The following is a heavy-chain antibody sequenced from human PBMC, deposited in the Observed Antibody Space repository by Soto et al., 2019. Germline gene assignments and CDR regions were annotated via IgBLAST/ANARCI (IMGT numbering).Heavy chain of an antibody. Sequence: GGSLRLSCAASGFSFSSYTMHWVRQAPGKGLEWVALISYDGSNEYYAGSVKGRFTISRDNSKNTLYLQMNSLRAEDTAVYYCARGGLTDYFDYWGQGTLVTVSS. CDR2: ISYDGSNE. CDR3: ARGGLTDYFDY. V-gene: IGHV3-30-3*01. CDR1: GFSFSSYT. D-gene: IGHD2-21*02. J-gene: IGHJ4*02.